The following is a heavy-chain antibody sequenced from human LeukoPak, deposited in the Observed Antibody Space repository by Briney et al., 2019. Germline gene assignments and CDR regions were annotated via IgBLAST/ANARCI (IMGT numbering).Heavy chain of an antibody. CDR3: AKKSVASGSGSHAPDGGSDI. D-gene: IGHD3-10*01. J-gene: IGHJ3*02. Sequence: SETLSLTCAVYGGSFSGYYWSWIRQPPGKGLELIGEINHSGSTNYNPSLKSRVTISVDTSKNQFSLKLSSVTAADTAVYYCAKKSVASGSGSHAPDGGSDIWGPGTMVTVSS. CDR2: INHSGST. V-gene: IGHV4-34*01. CDR1: GGSFSGYY.